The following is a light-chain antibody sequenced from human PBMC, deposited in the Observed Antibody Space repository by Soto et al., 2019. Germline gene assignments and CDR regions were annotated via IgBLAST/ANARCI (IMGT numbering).Light chain of an antibody. CDR1: SNDVGGYDY. CDR3: SSYTSRSTL. Sequence: QSVLTQPASVSGSPGQSITISCTGTSNDVGGYDYVSWYQQEPGKAPKVIIYEVSNRPSGVSDRFSGSKSGNMASLTISGLQAADEADYYCSSYTSRSTLFGTGTKVTVL. J-gene: IGLJ1*01. CDR2: EVS. V-gene: IGLV2-14*01.